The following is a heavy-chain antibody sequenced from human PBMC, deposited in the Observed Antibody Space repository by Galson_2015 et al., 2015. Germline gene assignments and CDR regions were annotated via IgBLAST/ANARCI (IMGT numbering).Heavy chain of an antibody. CDR3: ARTGDYGWFDP. Sequence: WMGWMDPNSGNTGYAQKFQGRVTMTRNTSISTAYMELSSLRSEVTAVYYCARTGDYGWFDPWGQGTLVTVSS. J-gene: IGHJ5*02. CDR2: MDPNSGNT. D-gene: IGHD4-17*01. V-gene: IGHV1-8*01.